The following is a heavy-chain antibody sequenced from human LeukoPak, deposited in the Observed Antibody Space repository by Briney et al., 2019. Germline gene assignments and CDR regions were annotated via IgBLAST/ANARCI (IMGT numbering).Heavy chain of an antibody. J-gene: IGHJ3*02. D-gene: IGHD1-26*01. CDR1: GYSFTSYW. V-gene: IGHV5-51*01. CDR2: IYPGDSDT. Sequence: GESLKISCKGSGYSFTSYWIGWVRQMPGKGLEWMGIIYPGDSDTGYSPSFQGQVTISADKSISTAYLQWSSLKASDTAMYYCARRTKVVGATYAFDIWGQGTMVTVSS. CDR3: ARRTKVVGATYAFDI.